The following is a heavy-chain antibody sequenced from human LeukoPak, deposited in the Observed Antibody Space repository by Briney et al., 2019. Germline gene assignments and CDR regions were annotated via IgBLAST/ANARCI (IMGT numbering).Heavy chain of an antibody. CDR1: GFTFCSYG. J-gene: IGHJ4*02. D-gene: IGHD3-10*01. CDR3: AKDQGNYYGSGSYYNVLFGGYFDC. Sequence: PGGSLTLFCAASGFTFCSYGMHCVRQAPGKGLEWLAFIRYDGSNKYYADSVKGRFTISRDNSKNTLYLQMNSLRAEDTAVYYCAKDQGNYYGSGSYYNVLFGGYFDCWGQGTLVTVSS. CDR2: IRYDGSNK. V-gene: IGHV3-30*02.